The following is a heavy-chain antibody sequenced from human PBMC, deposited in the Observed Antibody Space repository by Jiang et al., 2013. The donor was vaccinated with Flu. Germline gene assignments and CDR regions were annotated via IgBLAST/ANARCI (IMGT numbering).Heavy chain of an antibody. Sequence: DPSDSYTNYSPSFQGHVTISVDKSISTAYLQWSSLKASDTAMYYCAALHYYDSSGYQRPWGRGTLVTVSS. D-gene: IGHD3-22*01. V-gene: IGHV5-10-1*01. CDR2: DPSDSYT. CDR3: AALHYYDSSGYQRP. J-gene: IGHJ5*02.